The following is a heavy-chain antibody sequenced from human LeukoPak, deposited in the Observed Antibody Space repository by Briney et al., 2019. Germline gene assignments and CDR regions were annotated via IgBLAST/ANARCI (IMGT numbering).Heavy chain of an antibody. CDR2: ISYDGSNK. CDR1: GFTFSSYG. J-gene: IGHJ4*02. CDR3: ARDLLPTYSSSWYFDY. V-gene: IGHV3-30*03. D-gene: IGHD6-13*01. Sequence: GGSLRLSCAASGFTFSSYGMHWVRQAPGKGLEWVAVISYDGSNKYYADSVKGRFTISRDNSKNTLYLQMNSLRAEDTAVYYCARDLLPTYSSSWYFDYWGQGTLVTVSS.